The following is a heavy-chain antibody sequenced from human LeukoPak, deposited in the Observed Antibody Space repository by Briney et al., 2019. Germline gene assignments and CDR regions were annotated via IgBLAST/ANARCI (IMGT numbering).Heavy chain of an antibody. V-gene: IGHV3-23*01. J-gene: IGHJ4*02. D-gene: IGHD3-10*01. CDR2: ISGGGANT. Sequence: GGSLRLSCAASGFTFSNYAMGWVRQAPGKGLEWVSGISGGGANTYYADSVKGRFTISRDNSKNTLYLQMNSLRAEDTADYYCAKVTTCYYRSGTYSGYDYWGQGTLVTVSS. CDR3: AKVTTCYYRSGTYSGYDY. CDR1: GFTFSNYA.